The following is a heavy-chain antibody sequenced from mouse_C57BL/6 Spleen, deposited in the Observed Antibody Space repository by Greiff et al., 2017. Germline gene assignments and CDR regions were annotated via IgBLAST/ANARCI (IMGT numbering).Heavy chain of an antibody. CDR3: ARGAFGNGYFDV. V-gene: IGHV5-17*01. CDR2: ISSGSSTI. Sequence: EVQLVESGGGLVKPGGSLKLSCAASGFTFSDYGMHWVRQAPEKGLEWVAYISSGSSTIYYADTVKGRFTISRDNAKNTLFLQMTSLRSEDTAMYYCARGAFGNGYFDVWGTGTTVTVSS. J-gene: IGHJ1*03. CDR1: GFTFSDYG.